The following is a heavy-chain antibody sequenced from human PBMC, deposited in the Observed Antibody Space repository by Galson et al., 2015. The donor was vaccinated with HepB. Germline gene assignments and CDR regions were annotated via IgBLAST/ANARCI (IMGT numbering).Heavy chain of an antibody. CDR2: INTNTGNP. V-gene: IGHV7-4-1*02. Sequence: SVKVSCKASGYTFTSYGISWVRQAPGQGLEWMGWINTNTGNPTYAQGFTGRFVFSLDTSVSTAYLQISSLKAEDTAVYYCARAPGLNYGSGSYYNYYGMDVWGQGTTVTVSS. D-gene: IGHD3-10*01. CDR3: ARAPGLNYGSGSYYNYYGMDV. J-gene: IGHJ6*02. CDR1: GYTFTSYG.